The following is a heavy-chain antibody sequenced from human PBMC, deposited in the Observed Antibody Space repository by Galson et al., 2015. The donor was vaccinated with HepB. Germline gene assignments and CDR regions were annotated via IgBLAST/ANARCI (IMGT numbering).Heavy chain of an antibody. CDR2: IYSGGST. V-gene: IGHV3-53*01. Sequence: SLRLSCAASGFTVSSNYMSWVRQAPGKGLEWVSLIYSGGSTYYADSVKGRFTISRDNSKNTVYLQMNSLRAEDTAMYYCARGITIFVWGQGTTVTVSS. CDR1: GFTVSSNY. D-gene: IGHD3-3*01. J-gene: IGHJ6*02. CDR3: ARGITIFV.